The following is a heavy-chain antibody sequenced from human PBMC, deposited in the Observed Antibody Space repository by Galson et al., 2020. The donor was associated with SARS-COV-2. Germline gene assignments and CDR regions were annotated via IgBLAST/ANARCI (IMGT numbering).Heavy chain of an antibody. J-gene: IGHJ4*02. CDR2: ISPGDSDT. V-gene: IGHV5-51*01. CDR3: ARNGVWFGDGNFDY. CDR1: GYSFTSYW. D-gene: IGHD3-10*01. Sequence: GESLKISCKGSGYSFTSYWIGWVRQMPGKGLEWMGFISPGDSDTRSSPSFHGQVTTAADKSISTAYLQWSSLKASDTAMYYCARNGVWFGDGNFDYWGQGTLVTVSS.